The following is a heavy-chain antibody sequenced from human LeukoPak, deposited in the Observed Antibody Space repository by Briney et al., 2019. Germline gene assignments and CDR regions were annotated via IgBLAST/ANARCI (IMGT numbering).Heavy chain of an antibody. CDR2: IYYNGNT. Sequence: SETLSLTCTVSGGSISTYYGNWIRQAPGKGLEWIGYIYYNGNTNYSPSLKSRVTMSVDTSKNLFSLKVSSVTAADTAVYYCARGRSNYYGMDVWGQGTTVTVSS. V-gene: IGHV4-59*01. CDR1: GGSISTYY. D-gene: IGHD1-26*01. CDR3: ARGRSNYYGMDV. J-gene: IGHJ6*02.